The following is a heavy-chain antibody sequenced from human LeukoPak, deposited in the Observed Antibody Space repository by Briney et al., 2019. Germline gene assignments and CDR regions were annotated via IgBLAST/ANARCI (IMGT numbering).Heavy chain of an antibody. V-gene: IGHV3-23*01. CDR3: ARERGYSSLRY. D-gene: IGHD5-18*01. CDR1: GFTFSNFL. J-gene: IGHJ4*02. CDR2: ISGSGGDT. Sequence: GGSLRLSCAASGFTFSNFLMTWVRQAPGKGPEWVSAISGSGGDTYYADSVKGRFTISRDNSKNTLYLQMNSLRAEDTAVYYCARERGYSSLRYWGQGTLVTVSS.